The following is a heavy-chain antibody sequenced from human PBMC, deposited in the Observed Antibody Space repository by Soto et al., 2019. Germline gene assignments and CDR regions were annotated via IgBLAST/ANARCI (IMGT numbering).Heavy chain of an antibody. CDR2: IYHSGST. D-gene: IGHD3-9*01. V-gene: IGHV4-4*02. CDR1: GGSISSSNW. J-gene: IGHJ5*02. Sequence: QVQLQESGPGLVKPSGTLSLTCAVSGGSISSSNWWSWVRQPPGKGLEWIGEIYHSGSTNYNPSLKSRVTISVDNSKNQFSLKLSSVTAADTAVYYCAREGYYDILTGNKNWFDPWGQGTLVTVSS. CDR3: AREGYYDILTGNKNWFDP.